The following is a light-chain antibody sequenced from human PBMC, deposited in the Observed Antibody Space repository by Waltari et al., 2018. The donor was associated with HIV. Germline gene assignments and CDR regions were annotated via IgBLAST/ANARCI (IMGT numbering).Light chain of an antibody. Sequence: QSVLTQPPSVSGAPGRRVTISCTGSSSNIRAGYDVSWFQQLPGTAPKLLIYGNTNRPSGVPDRFSGSKSGTSASLAITGLQAEDEGDYYCQSYDSGLSAYVFGTGTKVTVL. J-gene: IGLJ1*01. CDR3: QSYDSGLSAYV. V-gene: IGLV1-40*01. CDR2: GNT. CDR1: SSNIRAGYD.